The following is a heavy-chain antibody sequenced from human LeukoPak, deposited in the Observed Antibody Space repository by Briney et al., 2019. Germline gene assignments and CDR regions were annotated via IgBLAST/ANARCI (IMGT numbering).Heavy chain of an antibody. Sequence: ASVKVSCKASGGTLSSYAISWVRQAPGQGLEWMGSIIPIFGPANFAQKFQGRITITADESTSTAYMELSSPRSEDTAVYYCARAYSDFWSGHRLESTDSQHWGQGTLVTVSS. CDR3: ARAYSDFWSGHRLESTDSQH. CDR1: GGTLSSYA. V-gene: IGHV1-69*15. CDR2: IIPIFGPA. J-gene: IGHJ1*01. D-gene: IGHD3-3*01.